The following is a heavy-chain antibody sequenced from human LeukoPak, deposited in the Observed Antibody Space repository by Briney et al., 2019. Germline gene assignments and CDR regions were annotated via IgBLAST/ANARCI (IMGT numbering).Heavy chain of an antibody. V-gene: IGHV3-9*01. CDR3: AKDMGFYYDSRGYPT. D-gene: IGHD3-22*01. CDR1: GFTFDDYA. Sequence: GGSLRLSCAASGFTFDDYAMHWVRQAPGKGLEWVSGISWNGGYIAYADSVKGRFTISRDNAKNSLYLQMNSLRAEDTALYYRAKDMGFYYDSRGYPTWGQGTLVTVSS. CDR2: ISWNGGYI. J-gene: IGHJ5*02.